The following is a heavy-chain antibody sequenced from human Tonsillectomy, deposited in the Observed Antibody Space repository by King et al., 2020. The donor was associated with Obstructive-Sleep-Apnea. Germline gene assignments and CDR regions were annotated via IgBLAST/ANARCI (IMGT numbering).Heavy chain of an antibody. CDR2: IRYDGSNK. Sequence: VQLVESGGGVVQPGRSLRLSCAASGFTFSNYGMHWVRHAPGKGLGWVAFIRYDGSNKYYVYSVKGRFTISRDNSKNTLYLQMNSLRAEDTAVYYCAKDPTNYDILTGDYYYYGMDVWGQGTTVTVSS. CDR3: AKDPTNYDILTGDYYYYGMDV. D-gene: IGHD3-9*01. CDR1: GFTFSNYG. V-gene: IGHV3-30*02. J-gene: IGHJ6*02.